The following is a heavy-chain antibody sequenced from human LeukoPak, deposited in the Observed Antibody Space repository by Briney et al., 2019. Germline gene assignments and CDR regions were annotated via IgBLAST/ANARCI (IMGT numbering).Heavy chain of an antibody. J-gene: IGHJ4*02. CDR2: ISSSGSTK. Sequence: GGSLRLSCAASGFTFGDYYMSWIRQAPGKGLEWVSYISSSGSTKYYADSVKGRFTISRDNAKNSFLQMNSLRAEDTAVYYCARDGHAYGRGSPHYWGQGTLVSVSS. CDR1: GFTFGDYY. V-gene: IGHV3-11*01. D-gene: IGHD3-10*01. CDR3: ARDGHAYGRGSPHY.